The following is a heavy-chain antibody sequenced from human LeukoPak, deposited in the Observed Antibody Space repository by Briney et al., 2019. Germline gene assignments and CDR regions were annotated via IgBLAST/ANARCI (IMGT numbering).Heavy chain of an antibody. J-gene: IGHJ5*02. V-gene: IGHV4-59*11. Sequence: SETLPLTCTVSGGSISSHYWSWIRQPPGKGLEWIGYIYYSGSTNYNPSLKSRVTISVDTSKNQFSLKLSSVTAADTAVYHCARMRDWFDPWGQGTLVTVSS. CDR1: GGSISSHY. CDR3: ARMRDWFDP. CDR2: IYYSGST.